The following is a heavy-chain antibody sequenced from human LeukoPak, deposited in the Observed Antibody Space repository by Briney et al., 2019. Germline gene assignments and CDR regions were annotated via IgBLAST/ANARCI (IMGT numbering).Heavy chain of an antibody. CDR2: IGTAGEI. Sequence: GGSLRLSCAASGFTFSSYSMNWVRQATGRGLEWVSGIGTAGEIYYPGSVKGRFTISRENAKNSLYLQMNSLRAGDTAVYYCARAAYSSTWYSRYFDLWGRGTLVTVSS. D-gene: IGHD6-13*01. V-gene: IGHV3-13*01. CDR3: ARAAYSSTWYSRYFDL. CDR1: GFTFSSYS. J-gene: IGHJ2*01.